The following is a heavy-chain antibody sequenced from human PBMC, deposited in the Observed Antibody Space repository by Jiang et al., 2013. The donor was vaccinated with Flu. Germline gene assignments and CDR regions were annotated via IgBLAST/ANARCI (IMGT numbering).Heavy chain of an antibody. CDR2: IYYSGST. J-gene: IGHJ5*02. CDR3: ARGLIVVVPAAIGHYRDPWFDP. D-gene: IGHD2-2*02. Sequence: KPSQTLSLTCTVSVAPSAVWLLLELDPPXPRKGLEWIGYIYYSGSTYXNPSLKSRVTISVDTSKNQFSLKLSSVTAADTAVYYCARGLIVVVPAAIGHYRDPWFDPWGQGTLVTVSS. CDR1: VAPSAVWLL. V-gene: IGHV4-31*03.